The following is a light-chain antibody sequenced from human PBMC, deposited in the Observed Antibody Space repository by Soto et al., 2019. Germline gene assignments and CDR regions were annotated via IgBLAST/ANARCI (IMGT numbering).Light chain of an antibody. J-gene: IGLJ2*01. CDR3: SSYTSNTTPL. V-gene: IGLV2-14*01. CDR1: SSDIGNNNY. Sequence: QSALTQPASVSGSPGQSITISCTGTSSDIGNNNYVSWYQHHPGKAPKLLIYEVSTRPSAISPRFSGSKSGNTASLTISGLQAVDEADYYCSSYTSNTTPLFGGGSKLTVL. CDR2: EVS.